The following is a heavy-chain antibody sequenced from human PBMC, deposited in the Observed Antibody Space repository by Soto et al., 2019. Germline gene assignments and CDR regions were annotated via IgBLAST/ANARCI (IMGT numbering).Heavy chain of an antibody. V-gene: IGHV3-74*02. CDR2: INSDGMST. J-gene: IGHJ4*02. CDR1: GFTFSSYW. Sequence: EVQLVESGGGLIQPGGSLRLSCAASGFTFSSYWMHWVRQAPGKGLEWVSRINSDGMSTTYADSVKGRFTSARDNAKDTLYLQMNSLRAEDTAVYYCAKAGYTSVWEERSLDFWGQGTLVTVSS. CDR3: AKAGYTSVWEERSLDF. D-gene: IGHD6-19*01.